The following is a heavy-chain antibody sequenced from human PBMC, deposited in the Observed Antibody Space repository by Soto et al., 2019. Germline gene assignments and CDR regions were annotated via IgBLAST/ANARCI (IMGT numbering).Heavy chain of an antibody. D-gene: IGHD5-18*01. CDR1: GGSISSYY. CDR3: ARAIDGGYSYGYDAFDI. CDR2: IHYSGST. J-gene: IGHJ3*02. Sequence: QVQLQESGPGLVKPSETLSLTCTVSGGSISSYYWSWIRQPPGKGLEWIGYIHYSGSTNYNPSLKSRVTISVDTSKNQFSLKLSSVTAADTAVYYCARAIDGGYSYGYDAFDIWGQGTMVTVSS. V-gene: IGHV4-59*01.